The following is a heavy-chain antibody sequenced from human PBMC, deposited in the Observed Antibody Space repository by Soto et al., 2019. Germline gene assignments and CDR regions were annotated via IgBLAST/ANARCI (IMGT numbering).Heavy chain of an antibody. D-gene: IGHD2-15*01. CDR1: GFTVSSKY. CDR3: ARDDVLCDGGRCYGIPLDV. CDR2: IQSGGTT. J-gene: IGHJ6*04. V-gene: IGHV3-66*01. Sequence: PGGSLRLSCAASGFTVSSKYMTWVRQAPGKGLKWVSLIQSGGTTYYADSVKGRFTISRDTSENTLHLQMDSLRVEDTAVYYCARDDVLCDGGRCYGIPLDVWSKGTTVTVSS.